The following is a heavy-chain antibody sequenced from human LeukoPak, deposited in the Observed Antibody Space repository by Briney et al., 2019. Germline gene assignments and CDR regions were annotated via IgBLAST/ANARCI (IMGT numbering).Heavy chain of an antibody. CDR2: ISYDGSNK. J-gene: IGHJ1*01. CDR3: ARVPYYYDSSGYSFQH. D-gene: IGHD3-22*01. CDR1: GFTFSSYA. Sequence: GGSLRLSCAASGFTFSSYAMHWVRQAPGKGLEWVAVISYDGSNKYYADSVKDRFTISRDNSKNTLYLQMNSLRAEDTAVYYCARVPYYYDSSGYSFQHWGQGTLVTVSS. V-gene: IGHV3-30*04.